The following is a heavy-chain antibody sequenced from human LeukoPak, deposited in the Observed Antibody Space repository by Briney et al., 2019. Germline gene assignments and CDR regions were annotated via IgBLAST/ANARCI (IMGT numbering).Heavy chain of an antibody. Sequence: GGSLRLSCAASGFTFSSYAMSWVRQAPGKGLEWVSAISGSGGSTYYADSVKGRFTIPRDNSKNTLYLQMNSLRAEDTAVYYCAKANGVRSSGWFDYWGQGTLVTVSS. CDR3: AKANGVRSSGWFDY. CDR1: GFTFSSYA. J-gene: IGHJ4*02. V-gene: IGHV3-23*01. CDR2: ISGSGGST. D-gene: IGHD6-19*01.